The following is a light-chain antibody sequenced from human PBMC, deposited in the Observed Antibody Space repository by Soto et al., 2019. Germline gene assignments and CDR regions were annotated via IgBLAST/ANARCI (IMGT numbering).Light chain of an antibody. Sequence: DIQMTQSPSSLSAFVGDRVTITCRASQSDTKYLKWHQQKPGNGPKVLISDGSTLQSGVPSRFSRSGFGTDFTLTISSLQPEDSGTYYCQQSDRSPLTFGGGTKVEI. CDR2: DGS. J-gene: IGKJ4*01. CDR1: QSDTKY. CDR3: QQSDRSPLT. V-gene: IGKV1-39*01.